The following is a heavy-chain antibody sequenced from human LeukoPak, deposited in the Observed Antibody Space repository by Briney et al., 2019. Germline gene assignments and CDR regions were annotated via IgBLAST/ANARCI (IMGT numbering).Heavy chain of an antibody. CDR2: ISSSGSTI. CDR3: ARAVPYYYDSSGPDY. D-gene: IGHD3-22*01. V-gene: IGHV3-48*03. Sequence: GGSLRLSCAASGFTFSSYEMNWVRQAPGKGLEWVSYISSSGSTIYYADSVKGRFTISRDNAKNTLYLQMNSLRAEDTAVYYCARAVPYYYDSSGPDYWGQGTLVTVSS. J-gene: IGHJ4*02. CDR1: GFTFSSYE.